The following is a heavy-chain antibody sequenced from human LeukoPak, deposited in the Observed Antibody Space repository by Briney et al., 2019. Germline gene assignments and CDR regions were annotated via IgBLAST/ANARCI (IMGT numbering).Heavy chain of an antibody. Sequence: ASVKVSCKASGYTFTSYDINWVRQATGQGLEWMGWMNPNSGNTGYAQKFQGRVTMTRNTSISTAYMELSSLRSEDTAVYYCAREAGVNGAIHVGAMALGLVDLWGRGTLVTVSS. D-gene: IGHD3-10*01. V-gene: IGHV1-8*01. CDR1: GYTFTSYD. J-gene: IGHJ2*01. CDR2: MNPNSGNT. CDR3: AREAGVNGAIHVGAMALGLVDL.